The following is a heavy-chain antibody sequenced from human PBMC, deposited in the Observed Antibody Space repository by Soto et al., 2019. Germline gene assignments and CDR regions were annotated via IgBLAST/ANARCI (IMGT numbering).Heavy chain of an antibody. V-gene: IGHV3-30*18. CDR2: ISYDGSNK. J-gene: IGHJ3*02. Sequence: QVQLVESGGGVVQPGRSLRLSCAASGFIFSSYGMHWVRQAPGKGLEWVAVISYDGSNKYYADSVKGRFTISRDNSKNTLYLQMNSLRAEDTAVYYCAKDLGHGGRGAFDIWGQGTMVTVSS. CDR3: AKDLGHGGRGAFDI. D-gene: IGHD7-27*01. CDR1: GFIFSSYG.